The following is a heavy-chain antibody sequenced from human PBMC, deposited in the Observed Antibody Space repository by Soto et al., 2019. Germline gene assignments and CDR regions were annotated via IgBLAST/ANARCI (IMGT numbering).Heavy chain of an antibody. CDR3: AKTEYCSGGTCYPDY. V-gene: IGHV3-23*01. CDR2: ISGSGGST. D-gene: IGHD2-15*01. CDR1: GFTFSSYI. Sequence: EVQLLESGGGLVQPGGSLRLSCAASGFTFSSYIMNWVRQAPGKGLEWVSGISGSGGSTYYADPVKGRFTISRDNSKNTLYLQMNRLRAEDTAVYYCAKTEYCSGGTCYPDYWGQGTLVTVSS. J-gene: IGHJ4*02.